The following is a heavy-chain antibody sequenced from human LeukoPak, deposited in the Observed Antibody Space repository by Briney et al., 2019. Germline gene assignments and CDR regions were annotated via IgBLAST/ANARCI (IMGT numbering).Heavy chain of an antibody. J-gene: IGHJ4*02. D-gene: IGHD5-12*01. CDR1: GFTFYSYA. CDR3: AKSYSGYDYPPPFDY. Sequence: GGSLRLSCAASGFTFYSYAMNWVRQAPGKGLEWVSTFSGSGGSTYYADSVKGRFTISRDNSKNTLYLQMNSLRAEDTAVYYCAKSYSGYDYPPPFDYWGQGTLVTVSS. CDR2: FSGSGGST. V-gene: IGHV3-23*01.